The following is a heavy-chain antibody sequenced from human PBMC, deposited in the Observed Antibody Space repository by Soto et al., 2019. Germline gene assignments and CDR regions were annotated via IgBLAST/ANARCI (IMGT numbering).Heavy chain of an antibody. V-gene: IGHV4-39*01. CDR2: IYYSGST. Sequence: SETLSLTCTVSGGSISSSSYYWGWIRQPPGKGLAWLGSIYYSGSTYYNPSLKSRVTISVDTSKNPFSLKLSSVTAADTAVDSCASSGPGPWGQGTLVTVS. CDR3: ASSGPGP. J-gene: IGHJ5*02. D-gene: IGHD6-25*01. CDR1: GGSISSSSYY.